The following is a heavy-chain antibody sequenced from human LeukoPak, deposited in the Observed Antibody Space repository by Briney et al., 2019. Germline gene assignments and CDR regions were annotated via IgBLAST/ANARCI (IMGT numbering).Heavy chain of an antibody. Sequence: PSETLSLTCTVSGGSIISGCYYWSWIRQPPGKGLEWIGYIYHTGITYNNPSLKSRVTISVDRSKNQFSLELTSVTAADTAVYYCAREMLDNHWFDPWRQATLVTDSS. J-gene: IGHJ5*02. CDR3: AREMLDNHWFDP. D-gene: IGHD3-10*02. CDR2: IYHTGIT. V-gene: IGHV4-30-2*01. CDR1: GGSIISGCYY.